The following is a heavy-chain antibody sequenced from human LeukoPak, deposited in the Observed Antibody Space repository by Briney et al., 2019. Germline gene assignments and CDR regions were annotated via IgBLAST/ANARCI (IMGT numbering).Heavy chain of an antibody. V-gene: IGHV4-38-2*02. D-gene: IGHD3-10*01. CDR3: ARHFYGPGSYSDF. J-gene: IGHJ4*02. CDR2: IYYSGST. CDR1: GYSISSGYY. Sequence: SETLSLTCTVSGYSISSGYYWGWIRQSPGKGLEWIGGIYYSGSTYYNPSLKSRVTISVDTSNNQFSLKLSSVTVADTAVYFCARHFYGPGSYSDFWGQGTLVTVSS.